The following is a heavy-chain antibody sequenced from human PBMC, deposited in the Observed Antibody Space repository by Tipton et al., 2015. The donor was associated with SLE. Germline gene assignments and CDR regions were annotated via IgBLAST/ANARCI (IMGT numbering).Heavy chain of an antibody. Sequence: TLSLTCTVSGAPIKNNYWTWIRQPPGKGLEWIGYIFYSGSTNLNPSLKSRVTMSVDTSKNQFSLKLTSVTAADTAVYYCAREPLGNAVAAYYYYYMDVWGKGTTVTVSS. CDR3: AREPLGNAVAAYYYYYMDV. J-gene: IGHJ6*03. CDR1: GAPIKNNY. D-gene: IGHD1-1*01. CDR2: IFYSGST. V-gene: IGHV4-59*12.